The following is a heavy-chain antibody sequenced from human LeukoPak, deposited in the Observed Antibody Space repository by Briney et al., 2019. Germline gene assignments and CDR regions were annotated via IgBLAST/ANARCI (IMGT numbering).Heavy chain of an antibody. CDR2: INPNSGGT. CDR3: ARAQGPQPRFPFDP. Sequence: ASVKVPCKASGGTFSSYAISWVRQAPGQGLEWMGWINPNSGGTNYAQKFQGRVTMTRDTSISTAYMELSRLRSDDTAVYYCARAQGPQPRFPFDPWGQGTLVTVSS. J-gene: IGHJ5*02. CDR1: GGTFSSYA. D-gene: IGHD2-2*01. V-gene: IGHV1-2*02.